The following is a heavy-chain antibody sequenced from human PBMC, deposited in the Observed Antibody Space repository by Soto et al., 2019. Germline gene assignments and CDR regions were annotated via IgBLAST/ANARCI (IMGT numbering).Heavy chain of an antibody. J-gene: IGHJ4*02. CDR1: GFTFSSYA. V-gene: IGHV3-23*01. D-gene: IGHD4-4*01. Sequence: GGPLRLSCAASGFTFSSYAMSWVRQAPGKGLEWVSAISGSGGSTYYADSVKGRFTISRDNSKNTLYLQMNSLRAEDTAVYYCAKDSPLDYSNHLDYFDYWGQGTLVTVSS. CDR2: ISGSGGST. CDR3: AKDSPLDYSNHLDYFDY.